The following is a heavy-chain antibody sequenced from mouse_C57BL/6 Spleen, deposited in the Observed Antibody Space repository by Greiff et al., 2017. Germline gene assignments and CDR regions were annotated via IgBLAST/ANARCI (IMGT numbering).Heavy chain of an antibody. V-gene: IGHV1-63*01. CDR1: GYTFTNYW. D-gene: IGHD1-1*01. CDR2: SYPGGGYT. J-gene: IGHJ2*01. Sequence: QVQLQQSGAELVRPGTSVKMSCKASGYTFTNYWIGWAKQRPGHGLEWIGDSYPGGGYTNYNEKFKGKATLTADNSSSTAYMQFSSLTSEDSAIYYCARRDYGSSPFDYWGQGTTLTVSS. CDR3: ARRDYGSSPFDY.